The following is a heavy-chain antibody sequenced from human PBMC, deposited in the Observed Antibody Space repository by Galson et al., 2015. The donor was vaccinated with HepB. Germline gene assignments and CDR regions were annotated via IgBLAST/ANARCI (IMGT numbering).Heavy chain of an antibody. CDR2: IGGGAGTDT. CDR3: VKPFAAHWYFDL. CDR1: GFTFSSYG. Sequence: SLRLSCAASGFTFSSYGMNWVRQAPGKGLEWVSAIGGGAGTDTYYADSVKGRFTISRDNSKNTLYLLMNSLRVEDTAVYYCVKPFAAHWYFDLWGRGTLVTVSS. V-gene: IGHV3-23*01. D-gene: IGHD2-15*01. J-gene: IGHJ2*01.